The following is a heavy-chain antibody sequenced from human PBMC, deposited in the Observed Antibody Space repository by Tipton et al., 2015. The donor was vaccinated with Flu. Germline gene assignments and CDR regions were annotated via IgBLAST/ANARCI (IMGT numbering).Heavy chain of an antibody. CDR1: GGSITNYH. Sequence: TLSLTCTVSGGSITNYHWGWIRQPPGKGLEWIGQIYYSGNTDYKPSLKSRVTISVDTSKNQFSLNLRSVTAADTAVYYCARARFWIGYPDYWGQGTLVTVSS. D-gene: IGHD3-3*01. CDR3: ARARFWIGYPDY. J-gene: IGHJ4*02. V-gene: IGHV4-59*01. CDR2: IYYSGNT.